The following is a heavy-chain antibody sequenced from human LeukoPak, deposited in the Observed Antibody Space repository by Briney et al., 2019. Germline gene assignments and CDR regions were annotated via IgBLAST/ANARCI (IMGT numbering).Heavy chain of an antibody. J-gene: IGHJ4*02. CDR3: ARDVEGGTFDY. V-gene: IGHV3-21*01. Sequence: SVKGRFTISRDNAKNSLYLQMNSLRAEDTAVYYCARDVEGGTFDYWGQGTLVTVSS. D-gene: IGHD3-16*01.